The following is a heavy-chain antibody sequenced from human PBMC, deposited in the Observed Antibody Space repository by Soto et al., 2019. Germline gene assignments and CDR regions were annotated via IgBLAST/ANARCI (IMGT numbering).Heavy chain of an antibody. CDR2: ISSSGSAI. V-gene: IGHV3-48*01. J-gene: IGHJ4*02. CDR1: GFIFSSYS. D-gene: IGHD4-17*01. Sequence: GGSLRLSCAASGFIFSSYSMNWVRQAPGKGLEWVSYISSSGSAISYADSVKGRFTISRDNANNSLYLQMNSLRAEDTAVYYCARATYGDYGTDYWGQGTLVTVS. CDR3: ARATYGDYGTDY.